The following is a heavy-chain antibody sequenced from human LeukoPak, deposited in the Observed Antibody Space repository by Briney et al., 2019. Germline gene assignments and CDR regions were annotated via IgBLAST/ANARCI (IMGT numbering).Heavy chain of an antibody. CDR3: AKGSYYDSSGSFYFDY. V-gene: IGHV3-23*01. J-gene: IGHJ4*02. D-gene: IGHD3-22*01. Sequence: GGSLRLSCAASGFTFSSYAMSWVRQAPGKGLEWVSGISGSGDNTYYADSVKGRFTISRDNSKNTLYVRVNSLGTEDTAAYYCAKGSYYDSSGSFYFDYWGQGTLVTVSS. CDR1: GFTFSSYA. CDR2: ISGSGDNT.